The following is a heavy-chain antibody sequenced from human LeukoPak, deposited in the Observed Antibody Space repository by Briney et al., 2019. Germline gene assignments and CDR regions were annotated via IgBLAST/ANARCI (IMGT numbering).Heavy chain of an antibody. CDR2: IYHSGST. D-gene: IGHD4-23*01. J-gene: IGHJ3*02. V-gene: IGHV4-30-2*01. Sequence: SQTLSLTCAVSGGSISSGGYSWSWIRQPPGKGLEWIGYIYHSGSTYYSPSLKSRVTISVDTSKNQFSLKLSSVTAADTAVYYCARPPFRVVTPDAFNIWGQGTMVTVFS. CDR3: ARPPFRVVTPDAFNI. CDR1: GGSISSGGYS.